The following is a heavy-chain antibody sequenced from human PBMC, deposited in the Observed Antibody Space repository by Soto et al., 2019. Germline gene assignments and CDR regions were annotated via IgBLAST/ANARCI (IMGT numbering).Heavy chain of an antibody. D-gene: IGHD4-17*01. CDR3: ARWDYGDYARFDN. CDR1: GYTFTSHD. CDR2: MNPNSGNT. V-gene: IGHV1-8*01. Sequence: QVQLVQSGAEVKKSGASVKVSCKASGYTFTSHDINWVRQATGQGLEWMGWMNPNSGNTGYAQKFQGRVTMTRNTSISTAYMELSSLISEDTAVYYCARWDYGDYARFDNWGQGTLVTVSS. J-gene: IGHJ4*02.